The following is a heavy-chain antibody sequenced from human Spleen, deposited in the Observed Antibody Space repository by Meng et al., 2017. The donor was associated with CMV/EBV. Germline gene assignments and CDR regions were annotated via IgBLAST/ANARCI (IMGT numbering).Heavy chain of an antibody. CDR2: ISNSGALM. D-gene: IGHD5-24*01. J-gene: IGHJ6*02. Sequence: GESLKISCAASGFTFSSYWMSWVRQAPGKGLEWVSYISNSGALMYYADSVKGRFTISRDNARNSLYLQMNSLTAEDTAFYYCVRGINSYYSPYGMDVWGQGTTVTVSS. CDR3: VRGINSYYSPYGMDV. CDR1: GFTFSSYW. V-gene: IGHV3-48*04.